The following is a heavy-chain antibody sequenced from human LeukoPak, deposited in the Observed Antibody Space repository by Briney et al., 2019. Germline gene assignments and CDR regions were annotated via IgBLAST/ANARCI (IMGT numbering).Heavy chain of an antibody. CDR1: GGSISSGSYY. V-gene: IGHV4-61*02. J-gene: IGHJ6*02. D-gene: IGHD3-22*01. CDR3: ASVVVITEYGMDV. CDR2: ISTSGTT. Sequence: SQTLSLTCTVSGGSISSGSYYWSWIRQPAGTGLEWIGRISTSGTTSYNPSLRSRVTISRDNAKNSLYLQMNSLRAEDTAVYYCASVVVITEYGMDVWGQGTTVTVSS.